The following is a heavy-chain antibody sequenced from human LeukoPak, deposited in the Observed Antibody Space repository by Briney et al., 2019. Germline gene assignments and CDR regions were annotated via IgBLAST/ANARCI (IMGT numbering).Heavy chain of an antibody. CDR2: ISGSGGST. CDR3: AKGYCSSTSCYSRFDP. CDR1: GFTFSSYA. Sequence: HSGGSLRLSCAASGFTFSSYAMSWVRQAPGKGLEWGSAISGSGGSTYYADSVKGRFTISRDNSKNTLYLQMNSLRAEDTAVYYCAKGYCSSTSCYSRFDPWGQGTLVTVSS. V-gene: IGHV3-23*01. J-gene: IGHJ5*02. D-gene: IGHD2-2*01.